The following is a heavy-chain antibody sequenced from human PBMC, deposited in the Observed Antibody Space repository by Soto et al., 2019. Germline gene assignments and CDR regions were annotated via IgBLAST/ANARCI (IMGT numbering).Heavy chain of an antibody. D-gene: IGHD3-10*01. Sequence: QVQLVESGGGVVQPGRSLRLSCAASGFTFSSYGMHWVRQAPGKGLEWVAVIWYDGSNKYYADSVKGRFTISRDNSKNXLXLXTNRLRAEDTAVYYCARDWNGKVGGSGSYDPQRFDYWGQGTLVTVSS. CDR1: GFTFSSYG. CDR3: ARDWNGKVGGSGSYDPQRFDY. J-gene: IGHJ4*02. V-gene: IGHV3-33*01. CDR2: IWYDGSNK.